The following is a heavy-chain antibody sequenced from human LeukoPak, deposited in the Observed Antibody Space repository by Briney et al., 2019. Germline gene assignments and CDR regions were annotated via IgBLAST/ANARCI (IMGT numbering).Heavy chain of an antibody. CDR3: ARSEVLAIYDYVWGSYPQQL. V-gene: IGHV1-69*13. J-gene: IGHJ4*02. Sequence: GASVKVPCKASGGTFSSYAISWVRQAPGQGLEWMGGIIPIFGTANYAQKFQGRVTITADESTSTAYMELSSLRSEDTAVYYCARSEVLAIYDYVWGSYPQQLWGQGTLVTVSS. CDR1: GGTFSSYA. D-gene: IGHD3-16*02. CDR2: IIPIFGTA.